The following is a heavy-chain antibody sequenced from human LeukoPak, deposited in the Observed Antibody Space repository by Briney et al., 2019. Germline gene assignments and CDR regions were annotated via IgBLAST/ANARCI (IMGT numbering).Heavy chain of an antibody. Sequence: SGPTLLNPTQILTLTCTFSGFSLSTSAMCVSWIRQPPGKALEWLSRIDWDDDKYYSTSLKTRLTISKDTSKNQVVLTMTNMDPVDTATYYCARIMVRGVTHAFDIWGQGTMVTASS. V-gene: IGHV2-70*11. CDR3: ARIMVRGVTHAFDI. CDR2: IDWDDDK. J-gene: IGHJ3*02. D-gene: IGHD3-10*01. CDR1: GFSLSTSAMC.